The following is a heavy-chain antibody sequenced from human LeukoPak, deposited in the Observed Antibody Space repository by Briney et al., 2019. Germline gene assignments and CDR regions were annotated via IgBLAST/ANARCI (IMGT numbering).Heavy chain of an antibody. D-gene: IGHD6-19*01. CDR3: ARGGGWDAYYYYGMDV. V-gene: IGHV3-21*01. J-gene: IGHJ6*02. Sequence: PGGSLRLSCAASGFTFNNAWMNWVRQAPGKGLEWVSSISSTSAYIYYADSVKGRFAISRDNAKNSLYLQMNSLRAEDTAVYYCARGGGWDAYYYYGMDVWGQGTTVTVSS. CDR1: GFTFNNAW. CDR2: ISSTSAYI.